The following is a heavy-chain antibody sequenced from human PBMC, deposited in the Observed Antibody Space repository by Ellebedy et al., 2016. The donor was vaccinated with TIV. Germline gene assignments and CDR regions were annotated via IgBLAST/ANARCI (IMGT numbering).Heavy chain of an antibody. D-gene: IGHD6-19*01. CDR1: GFTFDDYA. CDR2: ISWNSGSI. J-gene: IGHJ4*02. CDR3: AKEGGWYALDY. Sequence: SLKISXAASGFTFDDYAMHWVRQAPGKGLEWVSGISWNSGSIGYADSVKGRFTISRDNAKNSLYLQMNSLRAEDTALYYCAKEGGWYALDYWGQGTLVTVSS. V-gene: IGHV3-9*01.